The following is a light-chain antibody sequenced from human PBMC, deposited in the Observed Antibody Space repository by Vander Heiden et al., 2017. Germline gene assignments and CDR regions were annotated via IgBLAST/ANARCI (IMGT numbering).Light chain of an antibody. J-gene: IGKJ1*01. Sequence: DIVMTQSPDSLAVSLGERATITCKSSQSVLTTANNKNHLGWYQQKRGQPPKLLFFWASTRASGVPDRFSASGSGTDFTLTISSLQAEDVAIYYCQQSDTAPWTFGPGTKVEIK. CDR3: QQSDTAPWT. V-gene: IGKV4-1*01. CDR2: WAS. CDR1: QSVLTTANNKNH.